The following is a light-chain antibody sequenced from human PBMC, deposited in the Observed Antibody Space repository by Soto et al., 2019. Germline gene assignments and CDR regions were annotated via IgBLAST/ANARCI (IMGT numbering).Light chain of an antibody. J-gene: IGLJ2*01. V-gene: IGLV3-21*02. CDR3: HVWDTSSDHVV. CDR1: HIGRKS. CDR2: DDS. Sequence: SYELTQSPSVSVAPGQTARITCGGNHIGRKSVRWYQQKPGQAPVLVVYDDSDRPSGIPERFSGSNSGDTATLTISRVEAGDEADYYCHVWDTSSDHVVFGGGTKLTVL.